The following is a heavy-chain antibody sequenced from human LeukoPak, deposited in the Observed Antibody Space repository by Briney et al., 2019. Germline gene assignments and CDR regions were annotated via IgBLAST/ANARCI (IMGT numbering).Heavy chain of an antibody. J-gene: IGHJ4*02. Sequence: GGSLRLSCAASGFTFRSYAMSWVRQPPGKGLEWVSIISGSGDSAYSADSMKGRFTISRDNSKNTLYLQMDTLRAEDTAVYYCAKALGANCGAGCSSRYFDCWGQGTLVTVSS. CDR3: AKALGANCGAGCSSRYFDC. CDR1: GFTFRSYA. V-gene: IGHV3-23*01. D-gene: IGHD2-21*02. CDR2: ISGSGDSA.